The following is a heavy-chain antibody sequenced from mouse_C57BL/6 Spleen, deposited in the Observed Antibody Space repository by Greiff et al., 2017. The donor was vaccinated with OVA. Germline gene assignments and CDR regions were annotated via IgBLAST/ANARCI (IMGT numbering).Heavy chain of an antibody. Sequence: EVKLQESGPGLVKPSQSLSLTCSVTGYSITSGYYWNWIRQFPGNKLEWMGYISYDGSNNYNPSLKNRISITRDTSKNQFFLKLNSVTTEDTATYYCARKVVGGAMDYWGQGTSVTVSS. V-gene: IGHV3-6*01. CDR2: ISYDGSN. CDR3: ARKVVGGAMDY. CDR1: GYSITSGYY. D-gene: IGHD1-1*01. J-gene: IGHJ4*01.